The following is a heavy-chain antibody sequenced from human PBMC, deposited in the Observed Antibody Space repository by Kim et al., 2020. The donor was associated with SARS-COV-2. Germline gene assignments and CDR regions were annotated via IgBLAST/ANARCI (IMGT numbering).Heavy chain of an antibody. D-gene: IGHD4-17*01. J-gene: IGHJ5*02. Sequence: SETLSLTCAVSGGSISSSNWWSWVRQPPGKGLEWIGEIYHSGSTNYNPSLKSRVTISVDKSKNQFSLKLSSVTAADTAVYYCARGGRPVDYGDRVPWFDPWGQGTLVTVSS. CDR3: ARGGRPVDYGDRVPWFDP. V-gene: IGHV4-4*02. CDR1: GGSISSSNW. CDR2: IYHSGST.